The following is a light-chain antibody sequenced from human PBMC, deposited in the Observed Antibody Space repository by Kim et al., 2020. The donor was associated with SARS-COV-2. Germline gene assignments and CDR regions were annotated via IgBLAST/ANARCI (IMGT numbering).Light chain of an antibody. CDR2: GAS. Sequence: LSPGERATLSCRASQSVGDNDLAWYQQKPGQAPKLLIYGASSRATGIPDRFSGSGSGTDFTLTISKLEPEDIAVYYCQQYDSSLWTFGQGTKVDIK. CDR3: QQYDSSLWT. CDR1: QSVGDND. V-gene: IGKV3-20*01. J-gene: IGKJ1*01.